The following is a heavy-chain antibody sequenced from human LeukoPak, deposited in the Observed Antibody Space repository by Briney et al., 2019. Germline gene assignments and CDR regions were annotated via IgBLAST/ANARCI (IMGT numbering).Heavy chain of an antibody. D-gene: IGHD3-10*01. V-gene: IGHV3-30*03. J-gene: IGHJ4*02. CDR3: ARDPHYGSGSFDY. CDR1: GFTFTSCG. Sequence: GGSLRLSCAASGFTFTSCGMSWVRQAPGKGLEWVAVISYDGSNRYYADSVKGRFTISRDNSKNTLYLQMNSLRAEDTAVYYCARDPHYGSGSFDYWGQGTLVTVSS. CDR2: ISYDGSNR.